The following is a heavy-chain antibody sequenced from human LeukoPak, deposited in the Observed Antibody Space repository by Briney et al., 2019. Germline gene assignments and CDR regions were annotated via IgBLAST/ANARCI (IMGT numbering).Heavy chain of an antibody. CDR2: IYYSGST. CDR1: GGSISSYY. J-gene: IGHJ6*03. V-gene: IGHV4-59*01. CDR3: AREGQARGSFPYYYYYYYMDV. Sequence: SETLSLTCTVSGGSISSYYWSWIRQPPGKGLEWIGYIYYSGSTNYNPSLKSRVTISVDTSKNQFSLKLSSVTAADTAVYYCAREGQARGSFPYYYYYYYMDVWGKGTTVTVSS. D-gene: IGHD1-26*01.